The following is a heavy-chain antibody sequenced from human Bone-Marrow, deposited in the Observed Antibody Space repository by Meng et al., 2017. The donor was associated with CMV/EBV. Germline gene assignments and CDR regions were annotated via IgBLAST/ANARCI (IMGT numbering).Heavy chain of an antibody. Sequence: GESLKISCAASGFTFSSYSMNWVRQAPGKGLEWVSSISSSSSYIYYADSVKGRFTISRDNSKNTLYLQMNSLRAEDTAVYYCARAAYSYGIDYWGQGTRVTVSS. CDR2: ISSSSSYI. CDR1: GFTFSSYS. V-gene: IGHV3-21*01. J-gene: IGHJ4*02. D-gene: IGHD5-18*01. CDR3: ARAAYSYGIDY.